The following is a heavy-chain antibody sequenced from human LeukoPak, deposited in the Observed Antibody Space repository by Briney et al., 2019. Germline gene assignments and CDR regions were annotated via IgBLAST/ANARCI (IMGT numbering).Heavy chain of an antibody. V-gene: IGHV4-34*01. CDR1: GESFSDSY. J-gene: IGHJ3*02. CDR2: VNHSGIT. CDR3: ARLSYYYDSSESDI. D-gene: IGHD3-22*01. Sequence: PSETLSLTCAVYGESFSDSYWIWIRQPPGKGLEWIGEVNHSGITTYNPSLKSRVTISLDTSKNQFSLNLTSVTAADTAVYYCARLSYYYDSSESDIWGQGTMVTVSS.